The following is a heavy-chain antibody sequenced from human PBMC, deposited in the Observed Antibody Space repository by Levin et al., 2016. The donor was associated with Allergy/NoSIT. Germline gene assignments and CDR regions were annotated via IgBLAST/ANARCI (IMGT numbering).Heavy chain of an antibody. CDR3: ARGGNIVVVPAAFTFDL. V-gene: IGHV1-2*02. D-gene: IGHD2-21*01. CDR2: INPKSGVT. J-gene: IGHJ5*02. CDR1: GYTFVGYY. Sequence: ASVKVSCKASGYTFVGYYIHWVRQAPGHGLEWMAWINPKSGVTNYARRFQGRVTVTRDMSTNTVYMDLRRLTLDDMATYFCARGGNIVVVPAAFTFDLWGQGAMVTVSS.